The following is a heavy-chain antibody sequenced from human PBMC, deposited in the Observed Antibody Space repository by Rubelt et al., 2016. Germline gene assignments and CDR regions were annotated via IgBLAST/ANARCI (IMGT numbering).Heavy chain of an antibody. CDR2: ISGSGGST. D-gene: IGHD2-21*01. J-gene: IGHJ4*02. CDR3: AKHIRGPSYFDY. Sequence: EVQLVESGGGLVQPGGSLRLSCAASGFTFSSYAMSWVRQAPGKGLEWVSAISGSGGSTYYADSGNVRLSVSRDNSKNTLYPQMNSLRAEDTAVDYCAKHIRGPSYFDYWGQGTLVTVSS. V-gene: IGHV3-23*04. CDR1: GFTFSSYA.